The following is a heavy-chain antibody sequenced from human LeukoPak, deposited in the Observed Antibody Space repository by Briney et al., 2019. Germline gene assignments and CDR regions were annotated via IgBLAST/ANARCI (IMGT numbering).Heavy chain of an antibody. CDR3: ARVAPMIVWAFDI. J-gene: IGHJ3*02. V-gene: IGHV3-48*03. CDR1: GFTFSSYE. CDR2: ISSSGSTI. Sequence: GGSLRLSCAASGFTFSSYEMNWVRQAPGKGLEWVSYISSSGSTIYYADSVKGRFTISRDNAKNSLYLQMNSLRAEDTAVYYCARVAPMIVWAFDIWGQGTMVTVSS. D-gene: IGHD3-22*01.